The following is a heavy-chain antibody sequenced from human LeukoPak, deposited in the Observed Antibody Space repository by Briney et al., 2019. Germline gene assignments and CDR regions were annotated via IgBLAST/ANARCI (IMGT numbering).Heavy chain of an antibody. CDR2: IYYSGST. Sequence: SETLSLTCTVSGGSISSYYWSWIRQPPGKGLEWIGYIYYSGSTNYNPSLKSRVTISVDTSKNQFSLKLSSVTAADTAVYYCARHGLAAAGYYFDYWGQGTLVTVSS. J-gene: IGHJ4*02. D-gene: IGHD6-13*01. V-gene: IGHV4-59*08. CDR3: ARHGLAAAGYYFDY. CDR1: GGSISSYY.